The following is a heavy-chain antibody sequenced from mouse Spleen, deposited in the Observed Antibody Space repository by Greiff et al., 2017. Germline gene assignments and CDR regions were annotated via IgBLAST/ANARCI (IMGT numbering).Heavy chain of an antibody. CDR2: ISSGGSYT. V-gene: IGHV5-6-4*01. Sequence: EVKLMESGGGLVKPGGSLKLSCAASGFTFSSYTMSWVRQTPEKRLEWVATISSGGSYTYYPDSVKGRFTISRDNAKNTLYLQMSSLKSEDTAMYYCTRDLYYGSSWGYWGQGTTLTVSS. CDR1: GFTFSSYT. J-gene: IGHJ2*01. D-gene: IGHD1-1*01. CDR3: TRDLYYGSSWGY.